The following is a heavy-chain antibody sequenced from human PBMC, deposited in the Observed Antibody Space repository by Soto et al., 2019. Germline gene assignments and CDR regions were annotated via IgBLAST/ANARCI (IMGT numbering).Heavy chain of an antibody. CDR3: ARGGGWLSEG. Sequence: DVQLVESGGGLVQPGGSLRLSCEDSGLPKYWMTWVRQAPGKGLEWVANIKQDGSEKEYVDAVKGRFTISRDNAKKSLYVEMKTLAVEDTAVYYCARGGGWLSEGGGQGTVVTVSS. CDR1: GLPKYW. D-gene: IGHD5-12*01. J-gene: IGHJ4*02. V-gene: IGHV3-7*01. CDR2: IKQDGSEK.